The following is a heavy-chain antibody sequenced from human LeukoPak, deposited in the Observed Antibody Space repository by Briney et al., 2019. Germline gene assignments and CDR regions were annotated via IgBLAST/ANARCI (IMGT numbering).Heavy chain of an antibody. CDR1: GFTFCSYA. V-gene: IGHV3-23*01. J-gene: IGHJ4*02. CDR2: ISGSGGST. D-gene: IGHD3-9*01. CDR3: AKDTGTSHYDILTGLDY. Sequence: PGGSLRLSCAASGFTFCSYAMQWVRQAPGKGLEWVSGISGSGGSTYYADSVKGRFTISRDNSKNTLYLQMNSLRAEDTAVYYCAKDTGTSHYDILTGLDYWGQGTLVTVSS.